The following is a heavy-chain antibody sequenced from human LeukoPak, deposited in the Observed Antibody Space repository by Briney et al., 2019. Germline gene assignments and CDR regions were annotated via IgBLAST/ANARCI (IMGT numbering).Heavy chain of an antibody. Sequence: GGSLRLSCAASGFTFSSYSMNWVRQAPGKGLEWVSSISSSSSYIYYADSVKGRFTISRDNAKNSLYLQMNSLRAEGTAVYYCARAPARGWTQYFQHWGQGTLVTVSS. D-gene: IGHD6-19*01. J-gene: IGHJ1*01. V-gene: IGHV3-21*01. CDR3: ARAPARGWTQYFQH. CDR2: ISSSSSYI. CDR1: GFTFSSYS.